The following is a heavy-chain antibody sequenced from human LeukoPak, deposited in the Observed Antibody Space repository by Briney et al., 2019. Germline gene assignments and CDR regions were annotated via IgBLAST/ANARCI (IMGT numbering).Heavy chain of an antibody. Sequence: GGSLRLSCAASGFTFSSYGMHWVRQAPGKGLEWVAIISHDGSNKYYADSVKGRFTISRDNSKNSLYLQMNGPRAEDTAVYYCAKDGLSGSAQRYFFDYWGQGSLVIVSS. CDR1: GFTFSSYG. CDR3: AKDGLSGSAQRYFFDY. D-gene: IGHD3-22*01. V-gene: IGHV3-30*18. CDR2: ISHDGSNK. J-gene: IGHJ4*02.